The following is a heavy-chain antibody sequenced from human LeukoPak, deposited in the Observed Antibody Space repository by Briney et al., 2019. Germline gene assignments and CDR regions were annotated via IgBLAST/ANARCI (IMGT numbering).Heavy chain of an antibody. CDR3: ARGDVVATALDP. D-gene: IGHD5-12*01. CDR2: IYYSGST. V-gene: IGHV4-31*03. CDR1: GGSISSGGYY. J-gene: IGHJ5*02. Sequence: PSETLSLTCTVSGGSISSGGYYWSWIRQHPGKGLEWIGYIYYSGSTYYNPSLKSRVTISVDTSKNQFSLKLSSVTAADTAVYYCARGDVVATALDPWGQGTLVTVSS.